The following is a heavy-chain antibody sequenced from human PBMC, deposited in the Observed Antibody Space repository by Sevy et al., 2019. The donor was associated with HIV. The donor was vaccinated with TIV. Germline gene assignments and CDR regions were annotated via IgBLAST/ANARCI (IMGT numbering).Heavy chain of an antibody. CDR1: GYTFTSYG. CDR3: ARLCDYACQTTHYYYYYGKDV. V-gene: IGHV1-18*01. J-gene: IGHJ6*02. Sequence: ASVKVSCKASGYTFTSYGISWVRQAPGQGLEWMGWISAYNGNTNYAQKLQGRVTMTTDTSTSTAYMELRSLRSDDTAVYYCARLCDYACQTTHYYYYYGKDVWGQGTTVTVSS. CDR2: ISAYNGNT. D-gene: IGHD4-17*01.